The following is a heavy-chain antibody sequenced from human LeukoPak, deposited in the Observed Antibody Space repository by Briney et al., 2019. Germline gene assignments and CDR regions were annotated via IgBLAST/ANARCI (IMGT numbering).Heavy chain of an antibody. D-gene: IGHD3-10*02. CDR1: EFSVGSNY. V-gene: IGHV3-48*03. Sequence: GGSLRLSCAASEFSVGSNYMTWVRQAPGKGLEWVSYISSSGSTIYYADSVKGRFTISRDNAKNSLYLQMNSLRAEDTAVYYCAELGITMIGGVWGKGTTVTISS. CDR3: AELGITMIGGV. J-gene: IGHJ6*03. CDR2: ISSSGSTI.